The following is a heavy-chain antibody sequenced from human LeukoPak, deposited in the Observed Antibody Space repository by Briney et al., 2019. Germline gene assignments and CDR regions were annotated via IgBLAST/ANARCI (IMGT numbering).Heavy chain of an antibody. D-gene: IGHD4-17*01. V-gene: IGHV3-30-3*01. CDR2: ISYDGSNK. J-gene: IGHJ5*02. Sequence: PGGSLRLSCAASGFTFSSYAMHWVRQAPGKGLEWVAVISYDGSNKYYADSVKGRFTISRDNSKNTLYLQMNSLRAEDTAVYYCARAPDYGDYVRWFDPWGQGTLVTVSP. CDR1: GFTFSSYA. CDR3: ARAPDYGDYVRWFDP.